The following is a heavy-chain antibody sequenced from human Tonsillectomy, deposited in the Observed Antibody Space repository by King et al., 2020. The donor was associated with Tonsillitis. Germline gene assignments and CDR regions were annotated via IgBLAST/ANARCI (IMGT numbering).Heavy chain of an antibody. Sequence: AQLVQSGAEVKKPGESLKISCKTSGYIFITYWIAWVRQMPGKGLEWMGIIYPGDSDTRYSPSFQGQVTMSVDKSISTAYLQWSSLKASDTAMYYCARGYNFLDYWGQGTLDTVSS. CDR1: GYIFITYW. CDR3: ARGYNFLDY. J-gene: IGHJ4*02. V-gene: IGHV5-51*01. CDR2: IYPGDSDT. D-gene: IGHD3-3*01.